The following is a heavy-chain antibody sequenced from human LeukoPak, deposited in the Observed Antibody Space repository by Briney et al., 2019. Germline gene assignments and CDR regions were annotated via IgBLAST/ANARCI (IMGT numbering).Heavy chain of an antibody. J-gene: IGHJ4*02. V-gene: IGHV4-59*01. CDR3: ARDSYGEYLFDY. Sequence: PSETLSLTCTVSGGSISSYYWSWIRQPPGKGLEWIGYLYYFGSTNYNPSLKSRVTISVDTSKNQFSLRLNSVTAADTAVYYCARDSYGEYLFDYWGQGTLVTVSS. CDR1: GGSISSYY. D-gene: IGHD4-17*01. CDR2: LYYFGST.